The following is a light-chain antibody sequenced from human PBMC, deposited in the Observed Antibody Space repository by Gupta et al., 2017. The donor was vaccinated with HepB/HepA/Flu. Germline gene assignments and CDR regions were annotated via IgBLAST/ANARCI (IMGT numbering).Light chain of an antibody. V-gene: IGKV3-11*01. CDR2: DAS. Sequence: EIVLTQSPATLSLSPGERATLSCRASQSVSSYLAWYQQKPGQAPRLLIYDASNRATGIPARFSGSGSGTDFTLTISSLEPEDFAVYYCQQRRRFFTFGPGTKVDIK. J-gene: IGKJ3*01. CDR3: QQRRRFFT. CDR1: QSVSSY.